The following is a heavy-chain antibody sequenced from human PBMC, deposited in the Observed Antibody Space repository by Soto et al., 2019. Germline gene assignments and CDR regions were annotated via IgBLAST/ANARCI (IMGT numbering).Heavy chain of an antibody. D-gene: IGHD2-2*02. V-gene: IGHV2-5*02. Sequence: SGPTLVNPTQTLTLTCTFSGFSFSTSGVGVGWIRQPPGKALEWLALIYWDDDKRYSPSLKSRLTITKDTSKNQVVLTMTNMDPVDTATYYCAHRREYCSSTSCYKVWFDPWGQGTLVTVSS. J-gene: IGHJ5*02. CDR2: IYWDDDK. CDR3: AHRREYCSSTSCYKVWFDP. CDR1: GFSFSTSGVG.